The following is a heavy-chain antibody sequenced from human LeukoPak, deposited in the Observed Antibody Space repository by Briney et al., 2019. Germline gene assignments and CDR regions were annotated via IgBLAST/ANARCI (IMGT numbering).Heavy chain of an antibody. Sequence: SETLSLTRTVSGGSISSYYWSWIRQPPGKGLEWIGYISYRGSTNYNPSLKSRVTISVDTSKNQFSLKLSSVTAADTAVYYCARSYYYGSGTYYFDFWGQGTLVTVSS. CDR3: ARSYYYGSGTYYFDF. CDR1: GGSISSYY. CDR2: ISYRGST. J-gene: IGHJ4*02. D-gene: IGHD3-10*01. V-gene: IGHV4-59*01.